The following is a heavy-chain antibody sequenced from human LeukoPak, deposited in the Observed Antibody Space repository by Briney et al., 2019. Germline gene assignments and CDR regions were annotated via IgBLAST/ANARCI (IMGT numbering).Heavy chain of an antibody. D-gene: IGHD2-2*02. J-gene: IGHJ4*02. CDR2: INPNSGGT. Sequence: ASVKVSCKASGYTFTGYYMHWVRQAPGQGLEWMGWINPNSGGTNYAHKFQGRVTMTRDTSISTAYMELSRLRSDDTAVYYCARGRCSSTSCYRGFDYWGQGTLVTVSS. V-gene: IGHV1-2*02. CDR1: GYTFTGYY. CDR3: ARGRCSSTSCYRGFDY.